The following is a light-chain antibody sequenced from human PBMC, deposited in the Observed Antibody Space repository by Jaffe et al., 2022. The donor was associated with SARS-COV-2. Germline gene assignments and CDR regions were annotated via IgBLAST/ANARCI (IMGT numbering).Light chain of an antibody. J-gene: IGKJ2*01. V-gene: IGKV1-33*01. CDR1: QDISNY. Sequence: DIQMTQSPSSLSASVGDRVTITCQASQDISNYLNWYQQKPGKAPKLLIYDASNLETGVPSRFSGSGSGTDFTFTISSLQPEDIATYYCQQSPFGQGTKLEIK. CDR2: DAS. CDR3: QQSP.